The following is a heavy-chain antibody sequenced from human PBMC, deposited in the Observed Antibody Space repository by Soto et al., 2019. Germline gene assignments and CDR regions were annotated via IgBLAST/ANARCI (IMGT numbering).Heavy chain of an antibody. CDR1: GFTFSSYG. CDR3: AKDYIRWIPLWLPEY. D-gene: IGHD5-18*01. Sequence: QVQLVESGGGVVQPGRSLSLSCAASGFTFSSYGMHWVRQAPGKGLEWVAVISYDGSNTYYADSVKGRFTISRDNSKNTLYLQMNSLRAEDTAVYYCAKDYIRWIPLWLPEYWGQGTLVTVSS. J-gene: IGHJ4*02. CDR2: ISYDGSNT. V-gene: IGHV3-30*18.